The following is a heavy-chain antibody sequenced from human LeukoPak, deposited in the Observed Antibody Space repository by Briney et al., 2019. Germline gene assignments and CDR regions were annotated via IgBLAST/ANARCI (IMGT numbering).Heavy chain of an antibody. Sequence: GSLRLSCAASGFTFSSYAMSCVRQAPGKGLEWVANIKQDGSEKYYVDSVKGRFTISRDNAKNSLYLQMNSLRAEDTAVYYCAREEYCSSTSCRRYYYYGMDVWGQGTTVTVSS. CDR2: IKQDGSEK. V-gene: IGHV3-7*01. CDR3: AREEYCSSTSCRRYYYYGMDV. CDR1: GFTFSSYA. D-gene: IGHD2-2*01. J-gene: IGHJ6*02.